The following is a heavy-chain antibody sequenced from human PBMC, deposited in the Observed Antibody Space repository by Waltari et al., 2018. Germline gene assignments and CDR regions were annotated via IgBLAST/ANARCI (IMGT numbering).Heavy chain of an antibody. J-gene: IGHJ4*02. CDR1: GGSISCYY. Sequence: QVKLQEAGPGLVKPSETLSLTCTVSGGSISCYYCNRLLQPAGKGLEWIGRIYTSGSTNYNPSLKSRVTMSVDTSKNQFSLKLSSVTAADTAVYYCAFIGGYCSSTSCYRDDYWGQGTLVTVSS. D-gene: IGHD2-2*02. CDR3: AFIGGYCSSTSCYRDDY. CDR2: IYTSGST. V-gene: IGHV4-4*07.